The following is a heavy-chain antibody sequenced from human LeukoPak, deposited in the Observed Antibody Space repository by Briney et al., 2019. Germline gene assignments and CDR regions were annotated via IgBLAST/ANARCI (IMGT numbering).Heavy chain of an antibody. CDR2: FSGSGDRT. Sequence: GGSLRLSCVSSGFTFSSYAVTWVRQAPGKGLEWVSAFSGSGDRTYYADSVRGRFSISRDNSKNTVYLQMSSLRAEETAVYHCAKGLSAAVTDGFDIWGQGTMVTVSS. CDR3: AKGLSAAVTDGFDI. V-gene: IGHV3-23*01. CDR1: GFTFSSYA. J-gene: IGHJ3*02. D-gene: IGHD6-13*01.